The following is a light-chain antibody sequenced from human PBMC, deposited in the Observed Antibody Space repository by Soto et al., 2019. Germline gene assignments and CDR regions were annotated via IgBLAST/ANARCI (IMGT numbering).Light chain of an antibody. CDR2: EVV. Sequence: QSALTQPPSASGSPGQSVTISCTGTKNDIGVYDFVSWYQHHPGKAPRLIIYEVVQRPSGVPDRFSGSKSGNPASLTVSGLQAADEADYFCKSYAGSNNYVFGSGPKVT. CDR3: KSYAGSNNYV. CDR1: KNDIGVYDF. V-gene: IGLV2-8*01. J-gene: IGLJ1*01.